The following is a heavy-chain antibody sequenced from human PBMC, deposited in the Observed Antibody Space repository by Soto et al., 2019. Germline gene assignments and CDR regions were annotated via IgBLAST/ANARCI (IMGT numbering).Heavy chain of an antibody. CDR2: MYNTGRT. CDR1: GGSISRYY. Sequence: QVQLQESGPGLVKPSETLSLTCTVSGGSISRYYWSWIRQPPGKGLEWIGYMYNTGRTVYKPSFKSRVTISVDTSKNQFSLQLDSVTAADTAVYYCARDLWGYCGTDCYPLDVWGQGTTVTVSS. J-gene: IGHJ6*02. CDR3: ARDLWGYCGTDCYPLDV. V-gene: IGHV4-59*01. D-gene: IGHD2-21*02.